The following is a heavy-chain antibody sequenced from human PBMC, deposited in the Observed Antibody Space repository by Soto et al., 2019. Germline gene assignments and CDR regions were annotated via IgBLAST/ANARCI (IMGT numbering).Heavy chain of an antibody. D-gene: IGHD4-4*01. J-gene: IGHJ4*02. CDR2: ISRDGNNK. CDR1: GFTFRFFD. V-gene: IGHV3-30*03. CDR3: ATDAYTPFRTTAHDSGGLDH. Sequence: QVQLVESGGGVVQPGRSLRLSCETSGFTFRFFDMHWVRQAPGKGLEWVAMISRDGNNKHYGDSVKGRFSISRDNSKNTLYLQMNRLSDDDTAIYYCATDAYTPFRTTAHDSGGLDHWGRGTLVTVSS.